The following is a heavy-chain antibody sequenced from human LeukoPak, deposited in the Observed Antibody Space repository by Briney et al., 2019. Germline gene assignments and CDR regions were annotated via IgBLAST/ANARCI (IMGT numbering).Heavy chain of an antibody. D-gene: IGHD3-3*01. CDR3: AREDYDFWSGPTISGVWFNP. CDR1: GYTFTSYD. J-gene: IGHJ5*02. CDR2: MNPNSGNT. Sequence: ASVKVSSKASGYTFTSYDINWVRQATGQGLEWMVWMNPNSGNTGYAQKFQGRVTITRNTSISTAYMEPSSLRSEDTAVCYCAREDYDFWSGPTISGVWFNPWGQGTLVTVSS. V-gene: IGHV1-8*03.